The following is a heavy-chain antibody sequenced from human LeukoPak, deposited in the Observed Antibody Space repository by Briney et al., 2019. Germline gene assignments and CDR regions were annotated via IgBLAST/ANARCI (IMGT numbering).Heavy chain of an antibody. CDR1: GGSFSVHY. CDR3: GESDIGGFGKPDY. CDR2: INQNGST. Sequence: PSETLSLTCAVSGGSFSVHYWSWIRQPPGKGLEWVGEINQNGSTTYNPSLKSRVTVSADTSTNQIYLQRSSVTAADTAVYYCGESDIGGFGKPDYWGQGTLVTVSS. V-gene: IGHV4-34*01. J-gene: IGHJ4*02. D-gene: IGHD3-22*01.